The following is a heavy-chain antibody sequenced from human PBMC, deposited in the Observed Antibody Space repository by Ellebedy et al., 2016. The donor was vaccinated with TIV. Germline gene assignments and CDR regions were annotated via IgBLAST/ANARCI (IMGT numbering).Heavy chain of an antibody. J-gene: IGHJ4*02. Sequence: ASVKVSXXASGYTFTSYDINWVRQATGQGLEWMGIINPSGGSTSYAQKFQGRVTITADKSTSTAYMELSSLRSEDTAVYYCALGDYYDSSGLYYWGQGTLVTVSS. CDR3: ALGDYYDSSGLYY. CDR1: GYTFTSYD. CDR2: INPSGGST. D-gene: IGHD3-22*01. V-gene: IGHV1-46*01.